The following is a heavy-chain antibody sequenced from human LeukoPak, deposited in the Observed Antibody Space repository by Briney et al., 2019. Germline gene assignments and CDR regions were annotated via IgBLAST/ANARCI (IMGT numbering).Heavy chain of an antibody. CDR2: IIPIFGTA. J-gene: IGHJ5*02. Sequence: ASVKVSCKASGGTFSSYAISWVRQAPGQGLEWMGGIIPIFGTANYAQKFQGRVTFTADESTSTAYMELSSLRSEDTAVYYCARDQDYDSSGYYPHWFDPWGQGTLVTVSS. V-gene: IGHV1-69*13. D-gene: IGHD3-22*01. CDR3: ARDQDYDSSGYYPHWFDP. CDR1: GGTFSSYA.